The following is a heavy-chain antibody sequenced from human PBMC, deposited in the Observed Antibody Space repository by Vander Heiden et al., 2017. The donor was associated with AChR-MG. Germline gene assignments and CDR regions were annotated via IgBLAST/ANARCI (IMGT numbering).Heavy chain of an antibody. J-gene: IGHJ4*02. CDR3: ARGHTDY. V-gene: IGHV3-7*03. Sequence: EVQLVESGGGLVQPGGSLRLSCAASGFTFSSYWRGWVREAPGKGLEWVANIKQDGSEKYYVDSVKGRFTISRDNAKNSLYRQMNSLRAEDTAVYYCARGHTDYWGQGTLVTVSS. CDR2: IKQDGSEK. CDR1: GFTFSSYW.